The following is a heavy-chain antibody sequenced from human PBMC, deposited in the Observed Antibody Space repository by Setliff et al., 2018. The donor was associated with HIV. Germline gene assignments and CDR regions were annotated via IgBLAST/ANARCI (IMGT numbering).Heavy chain of an antibody. CDR2: IYTSGST. J-gene: IGHJ6*03. D-gene: IGHD3-3*01. Sequence: SLTCTVSGGSISSYYWSWIRQPPGKGLEWIGYIYTSGSTNYNPSLKSRVTISVDTSKNQFSLKLSSVTAADTAVYYCARGTAYYNFWSGYSQDYYYYMDAWGKGTTVTVSS. CDR3: ARGTAYYNFWSGYSQDYYYYMDA. V-gene: IGHV4-4*08. CDR1: GGSISSYY.